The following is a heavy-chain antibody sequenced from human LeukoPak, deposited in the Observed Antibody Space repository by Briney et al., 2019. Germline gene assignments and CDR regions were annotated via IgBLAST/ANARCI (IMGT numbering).Heavy chain of an antibody. V-gene: IGHV1-2*02. CDR2: INPNSGGT. CDR3: ARAALYCSSTSCYNYFDY. J-gene: IGHJ4*02. D-gene: IGHD2-2*02. CDR1: GYTFTGYY. Sequence: ASVKVSCKASGYTFTGYYMHWVRQAPGQGLEWMGWINPNSGGTNYAQKFQGRVTMTRDTSISTAYMELSRLRSDDTVVYYCARAALYCSSTSCYNYFDYWGQGTLVTASS.